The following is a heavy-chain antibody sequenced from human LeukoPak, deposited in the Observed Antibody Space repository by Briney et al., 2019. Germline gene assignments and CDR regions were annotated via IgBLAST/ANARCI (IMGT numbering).Heavy chain of an antibody. D-gene: IGHD6-19*01. CDR1: GGSISSYY. CDR2: IYYSGST. Sequence: SETLSLTCTVSGGSISSYYWSWIRQPPGKGLEWIGYIYYSGSTNYNPSLKGRVTISVDTSKNQFSLKLSSVTAADTAVYYCARVIAVAGRGDYFDYWGQGTLVTVSS. J-gene: IGHJ4*02. V-gene: IGHV4-59*01. CDR3: ARVIAVAGRGDYFDY.